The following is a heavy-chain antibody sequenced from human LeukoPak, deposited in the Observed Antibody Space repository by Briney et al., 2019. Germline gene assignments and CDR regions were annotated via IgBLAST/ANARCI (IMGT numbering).Heavy chain of an antibody. CDR3: ARLIRFLEWFEHFYYMDV. CDR1: GFTFSSYW. D-gene: IGHD3-3*01. J-gene: IGHJ6*03. Sequence: GGSLRLSCAASGFTFSSYWMSWVRQAPGKGLENVANIKQEGSEKYYVDSVKGRFTISRDNAKNSLYLQMNSLRAEDTAVYYCARLIRFLEWFEHFYYMDVWGKGTTVTVSS. V-gene: IGHV3-7*01. CDR2: IKQEGSEK.